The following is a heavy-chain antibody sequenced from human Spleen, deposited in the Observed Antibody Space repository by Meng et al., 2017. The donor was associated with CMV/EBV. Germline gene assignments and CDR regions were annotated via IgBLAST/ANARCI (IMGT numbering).Heavy chain of an antibody. CDR3: ARDRALDY. CDR2: ISSSSSYI. CDR1: GFTFSNYA. Sequence: GGSLRLSCAAAGFTFSNYAMNWVRQSPGKGLEWVSSISSSSSYIYYADSVKGRFTISRDNAKNSLYLQMNNLRAEDTAVYYCARDRALDYWGQGTLVTVSS. V-gene: IGHV3-21*01. J-gene: IGHJ4*02.